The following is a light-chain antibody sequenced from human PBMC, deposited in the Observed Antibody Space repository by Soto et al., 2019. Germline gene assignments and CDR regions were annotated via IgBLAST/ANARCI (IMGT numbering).Light chain of an antibody. CDR1: QSINTK. V-gene: IGKV1-39*01. J-gene: IGKJ1*01. CDR2: AAS. CDR3: QQSYKSPPT. Sequence: EDRVTITCLASQSINTKLHWYQQKPGKVPNLLIYAASSLQTGVPSRFSGSGSGTDFTLTISSLQPEDFATYYCQQSYKSPPTFGPGTKVDIK.